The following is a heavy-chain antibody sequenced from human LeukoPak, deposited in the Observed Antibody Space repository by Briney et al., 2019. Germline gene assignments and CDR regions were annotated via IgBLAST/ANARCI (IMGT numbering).Heavy chain of an antibody. V-gene: IGHV1-2*02. CDR1: GYTFTGHY. D-gene: IGHD2-2*01. Sequence: ASVRVSCKASGYTFTGHYIHWVRQAPGQGLEWMGWINPNTGGTDRAQKFQGRVTMTRDTSINTAYLELRSLRSDDTAVYYCAREATCSSTSCSVDYWGQGTLVTVSS. CDR2: INPNTGGT. J-gene: IGHJ4*02. CDR3: AREATCSSTSCSVDY.